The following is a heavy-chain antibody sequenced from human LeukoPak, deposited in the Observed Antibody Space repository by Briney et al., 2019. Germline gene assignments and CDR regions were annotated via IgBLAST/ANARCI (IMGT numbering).Heavy chain of an antibody. CDR3: ASGRTYCGGDCQNDAFDI. D-gene: IGHD2-21*02. V-gene: IGHV5-51*01. CDR1: GYKFSNYW. Sequence: GESLKISCKGSGYKFSNYWIGWVRQMSGKGLEWMGIIYPGDSDTRYSPSFQGQVTISADKSISTAYLQWSSLKASDTAMYYCASGRTYCGGDCQNDAFDIWGQGTMVTVSS. CDR2: IYPGDSDT. J-gene: IGHJ3*02.